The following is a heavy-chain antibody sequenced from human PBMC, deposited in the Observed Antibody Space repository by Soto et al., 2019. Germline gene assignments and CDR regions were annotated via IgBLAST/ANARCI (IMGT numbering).Heavy chain of an antibody. Sequence: GGSLRLSCAASGFTFSSYGMHWVRQAPGKGLEWVAVIWYDGSNKYYADSVKGRFTISRDNSKNTLYLQMNSLRAEDTAVYYCAREILTYYYDSSGYYPEYFQHWGQGTLVTVSS. V-gene: IGHV3-33*01. CDR1: GFTFSSYG. J-gene: IGHJ1*01. CDR3: AREILTYYYDSSGYYPEYFQH. D-gene: IGHD3-22*01. CDR2: IWYDGSNK.